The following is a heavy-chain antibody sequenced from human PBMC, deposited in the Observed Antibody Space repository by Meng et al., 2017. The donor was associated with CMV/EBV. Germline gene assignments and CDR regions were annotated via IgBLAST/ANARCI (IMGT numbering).Heavy chain of an antibody. D-gene: IGHD5-12*01. J-gene: IGHJ4*02. CDR1: GGSFSGYY. CDR2: IDHSGST. Sequence: SETLSLTCAVYGGSFSGYYWSWIRQPPGKGLEWIGGIDHSGSTNYNPSLKSQVTISVDTSKNQFSLKLSSGTAADTAVNYCARGKVDIVNWGQGTLVTVSS. V-gene: IGHV4-34*01. CDR3: ARGKVDIVN.